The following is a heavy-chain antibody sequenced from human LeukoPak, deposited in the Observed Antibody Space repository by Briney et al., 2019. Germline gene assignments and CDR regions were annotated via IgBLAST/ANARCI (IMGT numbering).Heavy chain of an antibody. D-gene: IGHD6-19*01. CDR3: AKDHRFSGWLPSADDAFDI. CDR2: ISYDGSNK. Sequence: HAGGSLRLSCAASGLTFSSYGMHWVRQAPGKGLEWVAVISYDGSNKYYADSVKGRFIISRDNSKNTLYLQMNSLRAEDTAVYYCAKDHRFSGWLPSADDAFDIWGQGTMVTVSS. CDR1: GLTFSSYG. V-gene: IGHV3-30*18. J-gene: IGHJ3*02.